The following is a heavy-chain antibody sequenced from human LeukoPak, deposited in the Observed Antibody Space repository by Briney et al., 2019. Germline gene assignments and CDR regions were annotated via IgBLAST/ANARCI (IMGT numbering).Heavy chain of an antibody. CDR2: MNPNSGNT. J-gene: IGHJ4*02. CDR1: GYTFTSYD. V-gene: IGHV1-8*01. Sequence: ASVKVSCKASGYTFTSYDINWVRQATGQELEWMGWMNPNSGNTGYAQKFQGRVTMTRNTSISTAYMELSSLRSEDTAVYYCARGDGVVVVPAAIDYWGQGTLVTVSS. D-gene: IGHD2-2*01. CDR3: ARGDGVVVVPAAIDY.